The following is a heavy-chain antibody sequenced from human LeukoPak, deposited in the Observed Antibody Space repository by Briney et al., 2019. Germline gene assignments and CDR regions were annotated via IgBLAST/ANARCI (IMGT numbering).Heavy chain of an antibody. CDR3: ARGVSSSWPFDY. V-gene: IGHV4-39*07. CDR2: IYYSGST. D-gene: IGHD6-13*01. Sequence: SETLSLTCTVSGGSISSSSYYWGWIRQPPGKGLEWIGSIYYSGSTYYNPSLKSRVTLSVDTSKNQFSLKLSSVTAADTAVYYCARGVSSSWPFDYWGQGTLVTVSS. CDR1: GGSISSSSYY. J-gene: IGHJ4*02.